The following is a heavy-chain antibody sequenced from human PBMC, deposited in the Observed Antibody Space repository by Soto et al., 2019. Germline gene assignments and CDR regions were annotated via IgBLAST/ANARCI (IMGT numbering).Heavy chain of an antibody. V-gene: IGHV4-31*03. J-gene: IGHJ6*02. CDR1: GGSISSGGYY. Sequence: QVQLQESGPGLVKPSQTLSLTCTVSGGSISSGGYYWSWIRQHPGKGLEWIGYIYYSGSTYYNPSRKGRVTISVDTSTNQFSLKLSSVTAADTAVYYCARAERRASYYYYYGMDVWGQGTTVTVSS. CDR3: ARAERRASYYYYYGMDV. CDR2: IYYSGST.